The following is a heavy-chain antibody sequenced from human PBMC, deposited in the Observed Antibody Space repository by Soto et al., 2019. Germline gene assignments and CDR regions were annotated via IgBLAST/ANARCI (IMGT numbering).Heavy chain of an antibody. D-gene: IGHD6-6*01. CDR1: GYTFTSYA. Sequence: QVQLVQSGAEVKKPGASVKVSCKASGYTFTSYAMHWVRQAPGQRLEWMGWINAGNGNTKYSQKFQGRVTITRDTSASTAYMELSSLRSEDTAVYYCAFLLGHSSSSVVYDYWGQGTLVTVSS. CDR2: INAGNGNT. V-gene: IGHV1-3*01. J-gene: IGHJ4*02. CDR3: AFLLGHSSSSVVYDY.